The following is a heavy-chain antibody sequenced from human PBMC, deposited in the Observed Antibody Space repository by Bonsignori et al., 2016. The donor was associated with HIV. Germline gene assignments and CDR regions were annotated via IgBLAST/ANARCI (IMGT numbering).Heavy chain of an antibody. CDR2: ISSSSSYI. J-gene: IGHJ6*03. Sequence: GESLKISCAASGFTFSSYSMNWVRQAPGKGLEWVSSISSSSSYIYYADSVKGRFTISRDNAKNSLYLQMNSLRAEDTAVYYCARDRQDDFWSGYYTLGYYYYMDVWGKGTTVTVSS. CDR3: ARDRQDDFWSGYYTLGYYYYMDV. V-gene: IGHV3-21*01. D-gene: IGHD3-3*01. CDR1: GFTFSSYS.